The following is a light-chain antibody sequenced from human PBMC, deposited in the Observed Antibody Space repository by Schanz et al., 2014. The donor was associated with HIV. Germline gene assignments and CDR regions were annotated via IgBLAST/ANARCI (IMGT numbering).Light chain of an antibody. CDR3: QSYDSSLSGSRV. CDR2: EVT. V-gene: IGLV2-8*01. J-gene: IGLJ2*01. Sequence: QSALTQPPSASGSPGQSVTISCTGTSSTVGDYNWVSWHQQHPGRAPKVIIYEVTKRPSGVPDRFSGSKSGNTASLAITGLQAEDEADYYCQSYDSSLSGSRVFGGGTKLTVL. CDR1: SSTVGDYNW.